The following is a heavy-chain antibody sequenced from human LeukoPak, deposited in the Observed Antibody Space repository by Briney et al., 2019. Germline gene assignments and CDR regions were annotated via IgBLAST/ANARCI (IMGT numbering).Heavy chain of an antibody. D-gene: IGHD6-19*01. CDR1: GDSISSNNW. Sequence: SETLSLTCAVSGDSISSNNWWSWVRQPPGKGLEWIGEIYHSGSTNYNPSLKSRVSISVDKSKNQFSLILRSVTAADTAVYYCARAPPYGSGWSKGVLDFWGQGARVTVS. V-gene: IGHV4-4*02. CDR3: ARAPPYGSGWSKGVLDF. CDR2: IYHSGST. J-gene: IGHJ4*02.